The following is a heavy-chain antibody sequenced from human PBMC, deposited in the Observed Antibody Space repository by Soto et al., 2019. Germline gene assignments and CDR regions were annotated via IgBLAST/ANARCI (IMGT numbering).Heavy chain of an antibody. D-gene: IGHD6-19*01. CDR3: AKGTVRSGWIPGLEGMDV. V-gene: IGHV3-30*18. J-gene: IGHJ6*02. CDR2: ISYDGSNK. Sequence: QVQLVESGGGVVQPGRSLRLSCAASGFTFSSYGMHWVRQAPGKGLEWVAVISYDGSNKYYADSVKGRFTISRDNSKNTVYLQMNRLRAEDTAVYYCAKGTVRSGWIPGLEGMDVWGQGTTVTVSS. CDR1: GFTFSSYG.